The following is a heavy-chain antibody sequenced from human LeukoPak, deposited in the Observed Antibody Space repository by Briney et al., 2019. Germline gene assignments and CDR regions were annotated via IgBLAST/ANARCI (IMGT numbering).Heavy chain of an antibody. J-gene: IGHJ5*02. CDR1: GGTFSSYA. V-gene: IGHV1-8*02. D-gene: IGHD3-10*01. Sequence: GASVKVSCKASGGTFSSYAISWVRQATGQGLEWMGWMNPNSGNTGYAQKFQGRVTMTRNTSISTAYMELSSLRSEDTAVYYCIVGSGLNWFDPWGQGTLVTVSS. CDR3: IVGSGLNWFDP. CDR2: MNPNSGNT.